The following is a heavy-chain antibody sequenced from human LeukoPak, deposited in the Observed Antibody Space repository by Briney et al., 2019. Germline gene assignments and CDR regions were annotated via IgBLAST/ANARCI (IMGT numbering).Heavy chain of an antibody. V-gene: IGHV4-34*01. Sequence: PSETLSLTCAVYGGSFSGYYWSWIRQPPGKGLEWIGEINHSGSTNYNPSLESRVTISVDTSKNQFSLKLSSVTAADTAVYYCAREYIVVVPAAILRGYNWFDPWGQGTLVTVSS. D-gene: IGHD2-2*01. J-gene: IGHJ5*02. CDR3: AREYIVVVPAAILRGYNWFDP. CDR2: INHSGST. CDR1: GGSFSGYY.